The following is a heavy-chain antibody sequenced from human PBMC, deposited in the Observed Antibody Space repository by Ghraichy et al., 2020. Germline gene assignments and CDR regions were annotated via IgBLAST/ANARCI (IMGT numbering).Heavy chain of an antibody. CDR3: ARGHFGMDV. Sequence: GGSLRLSCAASGFKFNDYYMTWIRQAPGKGLEWVSYISTTGSTIYHADSLEGRFTISRDNAKNSLYLQMNSLRSEDTAVYYCARGHFGMDVWGQGTAVTVSS. CDR2: ISTTGSTI. J-gene: IGHJ6*02. CDR1: GFKFNDYY. V-gene: IGHV3-11*01.